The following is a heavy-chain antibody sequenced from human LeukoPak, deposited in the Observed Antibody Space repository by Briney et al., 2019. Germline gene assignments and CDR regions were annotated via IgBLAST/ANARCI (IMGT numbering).Heavy chain of an antibody. V-gene: IGHV4-34*01. J-gene: IGHJ3*02. CDR1: GGSFSGYY. D-gene: IGHD7-27*01. Sequence: SETLSLTCAVYGGSFSGYYWSWIRQPPGKGLEWIGEIYHSGSTNYNPSLKSRVTISVDKSKNQFSLKLSSVTAADTAVYYCARGLNSGALGAFDIWGQGTMVNVCS. CDR2: IYHSGST. CDR3: ARGLNSGALGAFDI.